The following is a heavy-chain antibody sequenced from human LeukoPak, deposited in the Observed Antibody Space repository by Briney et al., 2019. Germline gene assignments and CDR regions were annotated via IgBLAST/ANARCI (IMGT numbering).Heavy chain of an antibody. Sequence: GGSLRLSCAASGFPFSRSWMHWVRQAPGKGLEWVSYISSRGTTIYYVDSVKGRFTISRDNAKNSLYLQMNSLRAEDTALYYCARVRSGLHMDVWGQGTTVTVSS. CDR2: ISSRGTTI. J-gene: IGHJ6*02. CDR1: GFPFSRSW. V-gene: IGHV3-48*03. D-gene: IGHD2-15*01. CDR3: ARVRSGLHMDV.